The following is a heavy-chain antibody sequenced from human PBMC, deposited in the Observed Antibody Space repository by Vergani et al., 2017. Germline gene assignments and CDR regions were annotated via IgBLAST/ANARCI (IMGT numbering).Heavy chain of an antibody. J-gene: IGHJ4*02. CDR3: ARDLSGLPWD. V-gene: IGHV3-23*01. CDR2: ISSSGGGT. Sequence: EVQLLESGGGLVQPGGSLRLSCAASGFSFSSYAMTWVRQAPGKGLEWVSGISSSGGGTSYVDSVKGRFTISRDNSKNTLFLQMNSLRAEDTAVYYCARDLSGLPWDWGQGTLVSVSS. CDR1: GFSFSSYA. D-gene: IGHD3-10*01.